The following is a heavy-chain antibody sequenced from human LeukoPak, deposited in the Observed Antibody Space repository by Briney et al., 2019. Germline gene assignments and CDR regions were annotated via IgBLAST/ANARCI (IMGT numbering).Heavy chain of an antibody. CDR3: ATRDIVVVVAATHDAFDI. D-gene: IGHD2-15*01. Sequence: GATVKISCKASGYTFTDYYMHWVQQAPGKGLEWMGRVDPEDGETIYAEKFQGRVTITADTSTDTAYMELSSLRSEDTAVYYCATRDIVVVVAATHDAFDIWGQGTMVTVSS. CDR2: VDPEDGET. J-gene: IGHJ3*02. CDR1: GYTFTDYY. V-gene: IGHV1-69-2*01.